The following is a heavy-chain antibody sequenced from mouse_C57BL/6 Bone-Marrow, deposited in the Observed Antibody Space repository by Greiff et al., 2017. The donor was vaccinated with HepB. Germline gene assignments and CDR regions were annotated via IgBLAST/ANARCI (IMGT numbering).Heavy chain of an antibody. CDR1: GYTFTDYE. CDR2: IDPETGGT. J-gene: IGHJ2*01. Sequence: VQLQESGAELVRPGASVTLSCKASGYTFTDYEMHWVKQTPVHGLEWIGAIDPETGGTAYNQKFNGKAILTADKSSSTAYMELRSLTSEDSAVYYCTRPAYLGYWGQGTTLTVSS. CDR3: TRPAYLGY. V-gene: IGHV1-15*01.